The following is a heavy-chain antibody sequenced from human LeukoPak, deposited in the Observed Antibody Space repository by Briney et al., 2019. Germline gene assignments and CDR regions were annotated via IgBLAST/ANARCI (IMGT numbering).Heavy chain of an antibody. CDR2: IYTSGST. CDR1: GNSISSGDNY. V-gene: IGHV4-61*02. J-gene: IGHJ5*02. Sequence: SETLSLTCTVSGNSISSGDNYWSWIRQPTGKGREWIGRIYTSGSTNYNPSLKSRVTISGDTSKNQFSLKLSSVTAADTAVYYCARHHRGRLLIAAAGTIWFDPWGQGTLVTVSS. CDR3: ARHHRGRLLIAAAGTIWFDP. D-gene: IGHD6-13*01.